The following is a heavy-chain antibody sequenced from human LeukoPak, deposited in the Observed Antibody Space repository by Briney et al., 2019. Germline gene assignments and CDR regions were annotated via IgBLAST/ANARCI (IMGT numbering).Heavy chain of an antibody. CDR2: ISHSGST. D-gene: IGHD4-17*01. Sequence: SETLSLTCTVSGGSISTYYWSWIRQPPGKGLEWIGYISHSGSTKYNSSLKSRTIISADMSKNQFSLKLSSVTAADTALYYCARLRDGDYGGYFDYWGQRTLVTASS. CDR3: ARLRDGDYGGYFDY. CDR1: GGSISTYY. J-gene: IGHJ4*02. V-gene: IGHV4-59*08.